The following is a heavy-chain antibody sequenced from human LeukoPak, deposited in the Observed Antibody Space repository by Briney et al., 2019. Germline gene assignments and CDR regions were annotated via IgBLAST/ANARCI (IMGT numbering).Heavy chain of an antibody. CDR1: GFTFSSYG. CDR2: ISYDGSNK. Sequence: GRSLRLSCAASGFTFSSYGMHWVRQAPGKGLEWVAVISYDGSNKYYADSVKGRFTISRDNSKNTLYLQMNSLRAEDTAVYYCARSGNYLYFQHWGQGTLVTVSS. J-gene: IGHJ1*01. CDR3: ARSGNYLYFQH. D-gene: IGHD1-26*01. V-gene: IGHV3-30*03.